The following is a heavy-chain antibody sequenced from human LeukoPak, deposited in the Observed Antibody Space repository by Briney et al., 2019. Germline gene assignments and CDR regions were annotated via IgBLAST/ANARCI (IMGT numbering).Heavy chain of an antibody. CDR3: ARTGRRTYYFDY. D-gene: IGHD1-14*01. CDR2: IYYSGST. J-gene: IGHJ4*02. V-gene: IGHV4-59*01. CDR1: SGSISSYY. Sequence: PSETLSLTCTVSSGSISSYYWSWIRQPPGKGLEWIGYIYYSGSTNYNPSLKSRVTISVDTSKNQFSLKLSSVTAADTAVYYCARTGRRTYYFDYWGQGTLVTVSS.